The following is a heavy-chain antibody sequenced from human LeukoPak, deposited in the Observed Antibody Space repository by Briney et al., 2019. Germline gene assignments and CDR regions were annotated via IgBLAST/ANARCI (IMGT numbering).Heavy chain of an antibody. D-gene: IGHD1-7*01. CDR3: AKDARTGTQPDAFDX. CDR2: ISGSGGST. J-gene: IGHJ3*02. Sequence: GGSLRLPCAASGFTFSSYAMSWVRQAPGKGLEWVSAISGSGGSTYYADSVKGRFTISRDNSKNTLYLQMNSLRAEDTAVYYCAKDARTGTQPDAFDXXXQGTXVTVSS. CDR1: GFTFSSYA. V-gene: IGHV3-23*01.